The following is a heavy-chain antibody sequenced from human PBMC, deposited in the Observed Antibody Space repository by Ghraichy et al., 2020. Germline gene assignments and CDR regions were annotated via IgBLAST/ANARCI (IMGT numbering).Heavy chain of an antibody. J-gene: IGHJ6*03. CDR1: GGSISSSSYY. V-gene: IGHV4-39*01. Sequence: SETLSLTCTVSGGSISSSSYYWGWIRQPPGKGLEWIGSIYYSGSTYYNPSLKSRVTISVDTSKNQFSLKLSSVTAADTAVYYCARTPSVSRDYYYYYYMDVWGKGTTVTVSS. CDR2: IYYSGST. CDR3: ARTPSVSRDYYYYYYMDV. D-gene: IGHD2-15*01.